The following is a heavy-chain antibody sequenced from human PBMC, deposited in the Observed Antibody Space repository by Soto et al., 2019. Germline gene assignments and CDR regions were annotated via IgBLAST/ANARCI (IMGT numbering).Heavy chain of an antibody. V-gene: IGHV3-23*01. CDR1: GFTFSSYA. D-gene: IGHD1-1*01. Sequence: EVQLLESGGGLGQPGGSLRLSCAASGFTFSSYAMSWVRQAPGRGLEWVSAISGSGGSTYYADSVKGRFTIARDNPKNTLYLQINSLRAEDTAVYYCASSKLPTYYYYGMDVWGQGTTVTVSS. J-gene: IGHJ6*02. CDR2: ISGSGGST. CDR3: ASSKLPTYYYYGMDV.